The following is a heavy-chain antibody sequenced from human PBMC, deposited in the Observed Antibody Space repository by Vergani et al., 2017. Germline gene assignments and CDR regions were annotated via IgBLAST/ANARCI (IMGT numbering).Heavy chain of an antibody. CDR1: GFTFSSYS. CDR2: ISSSSSTI. J-gene: IGHJ3*02. CDR3: ASSDIVVVPAAGAFDI. V-gene: IGHV3-48*01. Sequence: EVQLVESGGGLVQPGGSLRLSCAASGFTFSSYSMNWVRQAPGKGLEWVSYISSSSSTIYYADSVKGRFTISRDNAKNSLYLKMNSLRAEDTAVYYCASSDIVVVPAAGAFDIWGQGTMVTVSS. D-gene: IGHD2-2*01.